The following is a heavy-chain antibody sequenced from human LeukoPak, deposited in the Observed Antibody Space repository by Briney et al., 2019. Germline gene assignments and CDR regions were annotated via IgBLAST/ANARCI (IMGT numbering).Heavy chain of an antibody. J-gene: IGHJ3*02. CDR3: AKGALYDSYAFDI. V-gene: IGHV3-20*04. CDR1: GFTFDDYG. Sequence: PGGSLRLSCAASGFTFDDYGMSWVRQAPGKGLEWVSGINWNGGSTGYADSVKGRFTISRDNSKNTLYLQMNSLRAEDTAVYYCAKGALYDSYAFDIWGQGTMVTVSS. CDR2: INWNGGST. D-gene: IGHD3-22*01.